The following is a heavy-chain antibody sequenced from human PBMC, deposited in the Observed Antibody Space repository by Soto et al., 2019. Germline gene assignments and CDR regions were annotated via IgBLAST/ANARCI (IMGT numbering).Heavy chain of an antibody. Sequence: SETLSLTCAVSGGSISSSNWWSWVCQPPGKGLEWIGEIYHSGSTNYNPSLKSRVTISVDKSKNQFSLKLSSVTAADTAVYYCARGGRRDDYYYGMDVWGQGTTVTVSS. V-gene: IGHV4-4*02. CDR1: GGSISSSNW. CDR3: ARGGRRDDYYYGMDV. J-gene: IGHJ6*02. CDR2: IYHSGST.